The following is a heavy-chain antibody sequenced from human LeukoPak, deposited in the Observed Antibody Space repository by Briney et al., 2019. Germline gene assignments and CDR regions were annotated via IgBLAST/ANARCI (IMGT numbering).Heavy chain of an antibody. V-gene: IGHV3-23*01. D-gene: IGHD6-19*01. CDR2: ISGSGGST. Sequence: PGGSLRLSCTASGFTFSSYSVNWVRQAPGKGLEWVSAISGSGGSTYYADSVKGRFTISRDNSKNTLYLQMNSLRAEDTAVYYCAKSFSGWPYSWFDPWGQGTLVTVSS. J-gene: IGHJ5*02. CDR1: GFTFSSYS. CDR3: AKSFSGWPYSWFDP.